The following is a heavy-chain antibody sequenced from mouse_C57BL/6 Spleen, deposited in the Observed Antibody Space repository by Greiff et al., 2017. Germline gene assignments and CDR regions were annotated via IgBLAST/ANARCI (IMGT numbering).Heavy chain of an antibody. CDR2: IDPNSGGT. Sequence: QVQLQQPGAELVKPGASVKLSCKASGYTFTSYWMHWVKQRPGRGLEWIGRIDPNSGGTKYNEKFKSKATLTVDKPSSTAYMQLSSLTSEDSAVYYCATDYDDRGFAYWGQGTLVTVSA. J-gene: IGHJ3*01. D-gene: IGHD2-4*01. CDR1: GYTFTSYW. V-gene: IGHV1-72*01. CDR3: ATDYDDRGFAY.